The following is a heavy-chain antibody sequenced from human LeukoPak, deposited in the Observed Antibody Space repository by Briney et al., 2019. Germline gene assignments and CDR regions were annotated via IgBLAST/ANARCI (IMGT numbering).Heavy chain of an antibody. J-gene: IGHJ6*03. CDR3: ATSGGTGHYYYYMDV. CDR2: IYSGGST. V-gene: IGHV3-66*01. D-gene: IGHD3-10*01. Sequence: PGGSLRLSCAASGFTVSSNYMSWVRQAPGKGLEWVSIIYSGGSTFYADSVKGRFTISRDNSKNTLYLQMTSLRAEDTAVYYCATSGGTGHYYYYMDVWGKGTTVTISS. CDR1: GFTVSSNY.